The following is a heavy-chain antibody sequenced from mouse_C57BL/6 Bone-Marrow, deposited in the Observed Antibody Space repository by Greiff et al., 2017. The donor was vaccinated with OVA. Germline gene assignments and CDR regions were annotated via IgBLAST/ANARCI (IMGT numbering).Heavy chain of an antibody. D-gene: IGHD4-1*01. Sequence: QVQLQQSGAELVRPGTSVKVSCKASGYAFTNYLIEWVKQRPGQGLEWIGVINPGSGGTNYNEKFKGKATLTADKSSSTAYMQLSSLTSEDSAVYFCARTGTWGGLFAYWGQGTLVSVS. J-gene: IGHJ3*01. V-gene: IGHV1-54*01. CDR1: GYAFTNYL. CDR3: ARTGTWGGLFAY. CDR2: INPGSGGT.